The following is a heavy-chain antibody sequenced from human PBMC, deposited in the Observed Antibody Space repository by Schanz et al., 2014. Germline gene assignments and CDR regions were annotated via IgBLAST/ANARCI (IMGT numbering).Heavy chain of an antibody. J-gene: IGHJ4*02. Sequence: QVQLVASGGGVVQPGRSLRLSCAASGFTFSTCAMHWVRQAPGKGLEWVAVISYEGNDKYYGDSVKGRFTISRDSPKNRLYLQMNSLRPEDSGVYYCARGVARERYSDWLELDYWGQGTLVTVSS. D-gene: IGHD3-9*01. CDR2: ISYEGNDK. CDR1: GFTFSTCA. CDR3: ARGVARERYSDWLELDY. V-gene: IGHV3-30*04.